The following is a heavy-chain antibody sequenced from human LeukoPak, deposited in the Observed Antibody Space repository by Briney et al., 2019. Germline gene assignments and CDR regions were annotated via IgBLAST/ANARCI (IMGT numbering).Heavy chain of an antibody. CDR3: ARVPIPTGRKYYFDY. V-gene: IGHV4-39*07. CDR2: IYYSGGT. CDR1: GGFISSSSYY. Sequence: SETLSLTCTVSGGFISSSSYYWGWIRQPPGKGLEWIGSIYYSGGTYYNSFFKSRVTISVDTSKNQFSLKLTSVTAADTAVYYCARVPIPTGRKYYFDYWGQGTLVTVSS. J-gene: IGHJ4*02. D-gene: IGHD3-9*01.